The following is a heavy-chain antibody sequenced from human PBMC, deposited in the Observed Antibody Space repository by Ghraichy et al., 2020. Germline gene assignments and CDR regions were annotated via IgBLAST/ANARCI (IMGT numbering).Heavy chain of an antibody. CDR2: ISGSGGST. Sequence: SCAASGFTFNNYAMSWVRQAPGKGLEWVSGISGSGGSTYYADSVKGRFTISRDNSKNTLYLQMNSLRAEDTAVYYCAKHTISASGTEDFRGQGTLVTVSS. J-gene: IGHJ4*02. CDR3: AKHTISASGTEDF. V-gene: IGHV3-23*01. D-gene: IGHD6-13*01. CDR1: GFTFNNYA.